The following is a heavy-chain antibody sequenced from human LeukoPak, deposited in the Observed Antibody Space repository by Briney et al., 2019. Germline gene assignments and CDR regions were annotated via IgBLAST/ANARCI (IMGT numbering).Heavy chain of an antibody. J-gene: IGHJ4*02. CDR2: ISHDGNNK. CDR3: ASWYSGTTQEHNL. V-gene: IGHV3-30*03. CDR1: GFPFSDYG. Sequence: GRSLRLSCAASGFPFSDYGMYWVRQAPGKGLEWLAVISHDGNNKYYADSVKGRITISRDNSMNTLYLQMNSLRAEDTAVYYCASWYSGTTQEHNLWGQGTRVTVSS. D-gene: IGHD1-7*01.